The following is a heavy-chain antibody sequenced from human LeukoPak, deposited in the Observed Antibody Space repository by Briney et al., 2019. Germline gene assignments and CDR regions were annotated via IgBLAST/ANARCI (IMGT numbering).Heavy chain of an antibody. CDR1: EFTFSSYE. J-gene: IGHJ4*02. CDR2: ISSSGSTI. D-gene: IGHD6-19*01. V-gene: IGHV3-48*03. CDR3: ARVYSSGWEFDY. Sequence: AGGSLRLSWAAAEFTFSSYEMYWVRQAPGKGLEWVSYISSSGSTIYYADSVKGRFTISRDNAKNSLYLQMNSLRAEDTAVYYCARVYSSGWEFDYWGQGTLVTVSS.